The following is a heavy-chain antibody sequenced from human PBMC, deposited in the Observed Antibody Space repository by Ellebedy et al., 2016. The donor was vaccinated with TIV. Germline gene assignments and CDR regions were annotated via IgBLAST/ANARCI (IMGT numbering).Heavy chain of an antibody. CDR3: ARGRTTMGTKPNYFDS. CDR1: GGSISSYY. Sequence: SETLSLXXTVSGGSISSYYWTWIRQPAGKGLEWIGRIYGSGSTNYNPSLKSRVTMSVDMSKNQFSLNLTSVTAADTAVYYCARGRTTMGTKPNYFDSWGQGTVVTVSS. V-gene: IGHV4-4*07. D-gene: IGHD5-18*01. J-gene: IGHJ4*02. CDR2: IYGSGST.